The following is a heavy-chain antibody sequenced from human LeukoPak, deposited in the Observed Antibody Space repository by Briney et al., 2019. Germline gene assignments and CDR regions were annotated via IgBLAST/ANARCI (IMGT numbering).Heavy chain of an antibody. D-gene: IGHD6-6*01. CDR2: IYYSGIT. J-gene: IGHJ5*02. Sequence: SETLSLTCTVSGGSISSGYYYWAWIRQPPGKGLEWIGSIYYSGITYYNPSFKSPVTISIDTAKNQFSLRVTSVNAADTAVYYCARDRHSSSYRVAFANWFDPWGQGTLVTVSS. V-gene: IGHV4-39*02. CDR3: ARDRHSSSYRVAFANWFDP. CDR1: GGSISSGYYY.